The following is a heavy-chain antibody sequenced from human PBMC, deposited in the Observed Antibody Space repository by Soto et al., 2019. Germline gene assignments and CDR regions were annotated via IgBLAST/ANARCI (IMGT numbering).Heavy chain of an antibody. J-gene: IGHJ4*02. Sequence: QLELVQSGAEVMEPGSSVKVSCKSSGGSLKNSGINWVRQAPGQGLEWVGGIIPIIGTPNYLQRLQTRVTISADESTNTAFWELGSLRFDDTAIYYCARERDGSGSLSDYFDQWGQGTLVTVSS. CDR1: GGSLKNSG. CDR3: ARERDGSGSLSDYFDQ. CDR2: IIPIIGTP. D-gene: IGHD3-10*01. V-gene: IGHV1-69*01.